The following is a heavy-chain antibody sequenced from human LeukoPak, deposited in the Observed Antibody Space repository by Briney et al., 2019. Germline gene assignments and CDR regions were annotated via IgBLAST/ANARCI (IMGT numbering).Heavy chain of an antibody. CDR1: GYTFTSYG. J-gene: IGHJ2*01. Sequence: GASVKVSCKASGYTFTSYGISWVRQAPGQGLEWMGWIRAYNGNTNYAQKLQGRVTMTTDTSTSTAYMELRSLRSDDTAVYYCARDHESSGWYPTPPGWYFDLWGRGTLVTVSS. D-gene: IGHD6-19*01. CDR2: IRAYNGNT. CDR3: ARDHESSGWYPTPPGWYFDL. V-gene: IGHV1-18*01.